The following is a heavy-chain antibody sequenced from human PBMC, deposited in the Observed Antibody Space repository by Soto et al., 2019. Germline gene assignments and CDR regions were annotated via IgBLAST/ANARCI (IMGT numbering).Heavy chain of an antibody. Sequence: PGGSLRLSCAASGFTFSSYAMSWVRQAPGRGLEWGSAISGSGGSTYYVDSVKGRFTISRDNSKKTLYLQMNSLRAEDTAVYYCAKDNRGCDSFDYWGQGTVVTVSS. CDR2: ISGSGGST. CDR1: GFTFSSYA. J-gene: IGHJ4*02. V-gene: IGHV3-23*01. CDR3: AKDNRGCDSFDY. D-gene: IGHD5-12*01.